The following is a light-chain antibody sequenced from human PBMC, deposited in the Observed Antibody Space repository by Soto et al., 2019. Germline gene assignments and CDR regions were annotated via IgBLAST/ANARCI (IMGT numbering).Light chain of an antibody. CDR3: QQYSTSRLT. V-gene: IGKV3-20*01. Sequence: EIVLTQSPGTLSLSPGERATLSCRASQSVTSSYLAWYQQKPGQAPRLLISGASSRATCIPDRFSGSGSGTDFTLTISRLEPEDSAVYYCQQYSTSRLTFGGGTKVEIK. CDR2: GAS. CDR1: QSVTSSY. J-gene: IGKJ4*01.